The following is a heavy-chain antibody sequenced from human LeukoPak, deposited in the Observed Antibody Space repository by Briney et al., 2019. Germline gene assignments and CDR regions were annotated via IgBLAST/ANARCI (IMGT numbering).Heavy chain of an antibody. D-gene: IGHD3-22*01. Sequence: ASVKVSCKASGYTFTSYHINWVRQATGQGFEWMGWMNPNSGNTGYAQKFQGRVTMTRNTSISTAYMELSSLRSEDTAVYYCARGPYDTSGYYYVNYWGQGTLVTVSS. J-gene: IGHJ4*02. V-gene: IGHV1-8*01. CDR3: ARGPYDTSGYYYVNY. CDR2: MNPNSGNT. CDR1: GYTFTSYH.